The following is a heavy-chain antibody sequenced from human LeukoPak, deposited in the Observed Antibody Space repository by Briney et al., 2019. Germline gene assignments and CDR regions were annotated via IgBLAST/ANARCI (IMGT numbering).Heavy chain of an antibody. J-gene: IGHJ4*02. D-gene: IGHD4-17*01. CDR1: GFTFSSYS. CDR2: ISSSSSYI. CDR3: ARDVNYGDYGSGY. V-gene: IGHV3-21*01. Sequence: PGGSLRLSCAASGFTFSSYSMNWVRQAPGKGLEWVSSISSSSSYIYYADSVKGRFTISRDNAKNSLYLQMNSLRAEDTAVYYCARDVNYGDYGSGYWGQGTLVTVSS.